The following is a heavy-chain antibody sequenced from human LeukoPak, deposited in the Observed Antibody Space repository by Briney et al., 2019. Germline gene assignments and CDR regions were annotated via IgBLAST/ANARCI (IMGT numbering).Heavy chain of an antibody. J-gene: IGHJ4*02. CDR2: ISAYNGNT. CDR1: GYTFTSYG. CDR3: ARDQSDILTGSHPVPLY. D-gene: IGHD3-9*01. Sequence: ASVKVSCKASGYTFTSYGISWVRQAPGQGLEWMGWISAYNGNTNYAQKLQGRVTMTTDTSTSTAYMELRSLRSDDTAVYYCARDQSDILTGSHPVPLYWGQGTLVTVSS. V-gene: IGHV1-18*01.